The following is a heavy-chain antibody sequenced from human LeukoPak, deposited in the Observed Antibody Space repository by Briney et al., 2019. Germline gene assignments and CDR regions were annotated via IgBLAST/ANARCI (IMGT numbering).Heavy chain of an antibody. Sequence: GGSLRLSCAASGFTFSSYWMSWVRQAPGKGLEWVANIKQDGSEKYYVDSVKGRFTISRDNAKNSLYLQMNSLRAEDTAVYYCAREGDYVWGSYPQVAFDIWGQGTMVTVSS. D-gene: IGHD3-16*02. CDR3: AREGDYVWGSYPQVAFDI. V-gene: IGHV3-7*01. CDR2: IKQDGSEK. J-gene: IGHJ3*02. CDR1: GFTFSSYW.